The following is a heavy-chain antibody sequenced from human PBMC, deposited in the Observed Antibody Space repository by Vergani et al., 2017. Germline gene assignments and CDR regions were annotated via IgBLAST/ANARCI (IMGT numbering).Heavy chain of an antibody. CDR2: IKQDGSET. CDR3: ARGASNDVWGSYQNWYFDL. Sequence: EVQLVESGGGLVQPGGSLRLSCAASGFTFSSYWMSWVRQAPGKGLEWVANIKQDGSETYYGDSVKGRFTISRDNAKNSLYLQMNSLRAEDTAVYYCARGASNDVWGSYQNWYFDLWGRGTLVTVSS. V-gene: IGHV3-7*01. J-gene: IGHJ2*01. D-gene: IGHD3-16*02. CDR1: GFTFSSYW.